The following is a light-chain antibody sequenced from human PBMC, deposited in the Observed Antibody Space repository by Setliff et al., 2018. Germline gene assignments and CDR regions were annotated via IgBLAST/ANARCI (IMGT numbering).Light chain of an antibody. CDR1: SSDVSGYNY. J-gene: IGLJ1*01. CDR3: SSYAGSNTPYV. V-gene: IGLV2-8*01. Sequence: QSALTQPPSASGSPGQSVTISCTGTSSDVSGYNYVSWYQQHPGKAPKLMIYEVSKRPSGVPDRFSGSKSGNTASLTVSGLQAEDEADYYCSSYAGSNTPYVFGTGTKVTVL. CDR2: EVS.